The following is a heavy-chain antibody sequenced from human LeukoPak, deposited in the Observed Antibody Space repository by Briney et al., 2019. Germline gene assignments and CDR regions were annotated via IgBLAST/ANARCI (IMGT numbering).Heavy chain of an antibody. V-gene: IGHV3-11*01. CDR2: ISSSGSTI. Sequence: GGSLRLSCAASGFTSDCCAMSWVRQAPGKGLEWVSYISSSGSTIYYADSVKGRFTISRDNAKNSLYLQMNSLRAEDTAVYYCARAIRRWDIVATIDYWGQGTLVTVSS. D-gene: IGHD5-12*01. CDR3: ARAIRRWDIVATIDY. CDR1: GFTSDCCA. J-gene: IGHJ4*02.